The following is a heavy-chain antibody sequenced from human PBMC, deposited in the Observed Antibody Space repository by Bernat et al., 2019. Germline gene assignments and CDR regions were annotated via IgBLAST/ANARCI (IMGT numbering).Heavy chain of an antibody. CDR1: GFTFSSYG. CDR2: ISYDGSNK. J-gene: IGHJ5*02. Sequence: QVQLVESGGGVVQPGRSLRLSCAASGFTFSSYGMHWVRQAPGKGLEWVAVISYDGSNKYYADSVKGRFTISRDNSKNTLYLQMNRLRAEETAVYYCAKVATVTPAWGQGTLVSVSS. CDR3: AKVATVTPA. V-gene: IGHV3-30*18. D-gene: IGHD4-17*01.